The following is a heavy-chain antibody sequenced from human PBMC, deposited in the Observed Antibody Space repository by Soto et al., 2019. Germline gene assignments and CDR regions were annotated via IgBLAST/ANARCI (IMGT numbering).Heavy chain of an antibody. J-gene: IGHJ6*02. V-gene: IGHV4-34*01. CDR2: INHSGST. D-gene: IGHD3-10*01. Sequence: QVQLQQWGAGLLKPSETLSLTCAVYGGSFSGYYRSWILQPPGKGLEWIGEINHSGSTNYNPSLKSRVTISVDTSKNQFSLKLSSVTAADTAVYYCARGRYYYGSGSLRGMDVWGQGTTVTVSS. CDR3: ARGRYYYGSGSLRGMDV. CDR1: GGSFSGYY.